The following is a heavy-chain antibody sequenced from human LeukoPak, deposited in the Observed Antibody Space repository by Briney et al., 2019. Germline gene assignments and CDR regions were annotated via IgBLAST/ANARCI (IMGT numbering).Heavy chain of an antibody. CDR1: GGSISSGSYY. D-gene: IGHD2-15*01. Sequence: SETLSLTCTVSGGSISSGSYYWSWIRQPAGKGLEWIGRIYTSGSTNYNPSLKSRVTMSVDTSKNQFSLKLSSVTAADTAVYYCAGNYCSGGSCYLYHMDVWGKGTTVTVSS. V-gene: IGHV4-61*02. J-gene: IGHJ6*03. CDR3: AGNYCSGGSCYLYHMDV. CDR2: IYTSGST.